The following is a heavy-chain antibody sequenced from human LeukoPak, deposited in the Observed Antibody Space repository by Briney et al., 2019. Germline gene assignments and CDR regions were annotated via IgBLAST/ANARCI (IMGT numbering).Heavy chain of an antibody. CDR3: ARGRTVTTPDGIDY. Sequence: GGSLRLSCAASGFTFSSYSMNWARQAPGKGLEWVSSISTSSSYIYYADSVKGRFTISRDNAKNSLYLQMSSLRAEDTAVYYCARGRTVTTPDGIDYWGQGTLVTVSS. J-gene: IGHJ4*02. D-gene: IGHD4-17*01. CDR2: ISTSSSYI. CDR1: GFTFSSYS. V-gene: IGHV3-21*01.